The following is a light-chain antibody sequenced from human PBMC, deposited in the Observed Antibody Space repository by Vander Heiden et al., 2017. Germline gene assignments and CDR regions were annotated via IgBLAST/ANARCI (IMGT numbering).Light chain of an antibody. Sequence: QSVLTQPPSASGTPGQRVTISCSGSSSNIRSNSVSWYQRPPGTAPKLLIYIDNPRPSGVPDRFSGSKSGTSASLAISGLQSEDEAEYFCAAWDDNLNGLYVFGTGTKVTVL. CDR2: IDN. CDR1: SSNIRSNS. J-gene: IGLJ1*01. CDR3: AAWDDNLNGLYV. V-gene: IGLV1-44*01.